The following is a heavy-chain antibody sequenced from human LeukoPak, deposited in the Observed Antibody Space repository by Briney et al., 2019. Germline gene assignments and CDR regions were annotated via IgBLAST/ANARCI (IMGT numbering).Heavy chain of an antibody. V-gene: IGHV3-21*01. CDR2: ISSSSSYI. Sequence: GGSLRLSCAASGFILSSYSMNWVRQAPGKGLEWVSSISSSSSYIYYADSVKGRFTISRDNAKNSLYLQMNSLRAEDTAVYYCARLDVDTAMAIDYWGQGTLVTVSS. J-gene: IGHJ4*02. D-gene: IGHD5-18*01. CDR1: GFILSSYS. CDR3: ARLDVDTAMAIDY.